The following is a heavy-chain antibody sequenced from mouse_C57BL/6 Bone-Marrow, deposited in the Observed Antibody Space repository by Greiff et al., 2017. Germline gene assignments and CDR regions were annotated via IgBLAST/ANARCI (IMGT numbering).Heavy chain of an antibody. Sequence: VQLQESGPGLVQPSQSLSITCTVSGFSLTSYGVHWVRQPPGKGLAWLGVIWSGGSTDYNAAFISRLSISKDNSKSQVFFKMNSLQADDTAIYYCAKRGGSYWYFDVWGTGTTVTVSS. J-gene: IGHJ1*03. CDR3: AKRGGSYWYFDV. CDR1: GFSLTSYG. CDR2: IWSGGST. V-gene: IGHV2-4*01.